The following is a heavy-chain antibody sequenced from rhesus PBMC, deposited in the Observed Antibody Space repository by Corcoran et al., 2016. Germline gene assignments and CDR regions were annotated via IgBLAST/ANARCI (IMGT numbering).Heavy chain of an antibody. D-gene: IGHD4-29*01. CDR3: ARETLYGTSYLFDY. CDR2: IYGSSGTT. Sequence: QVQLQESGPGVVKPSETLSLTCAVSGYSISSGYDRSWIRQPPGKGLEWIGYIYGSSGTTNYNPSLKNRVTISKDTSKNQFSLKLSSVTAADTAVYYCARETLYGTSYLFDYWGQGLRVTVSS. V-gene: IGHV4-127*01. CDR1: GYSISSGYD. J-gene: IGHJ3*01.